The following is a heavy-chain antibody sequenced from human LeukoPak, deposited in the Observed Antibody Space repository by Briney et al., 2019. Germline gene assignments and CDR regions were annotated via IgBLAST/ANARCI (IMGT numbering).Heavy chain of an antibody. J-gene: IGHJ6*02. V-gene: IGHV4-59*08. D-gene: IGHD2-15*01. Sequence: SETLSLTCTVSGGSVSSYFWSWIRQPPGKGLEWIGYDYYSGSTNYNPSLKSRVTISVEASKTQFSLRLSSVTAADTAVYYCARHLGPGWHAMDVWGQGTTVTVSS. CDR3: ARHLGPGWHAMDV. CDR2: DYYSGST. CDR1: GGSVSSYF.